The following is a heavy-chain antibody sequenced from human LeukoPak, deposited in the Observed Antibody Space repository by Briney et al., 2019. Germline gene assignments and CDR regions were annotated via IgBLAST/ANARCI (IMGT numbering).Heavy chain of an antibody. CDR3: AKDLDLLRYFDWLSIDQFDY. CDR2: IRYDGSNK. Sequence: GGSLRLSCAASGFTFSSYGMHWVRQAPGKGLEWVAFIRYDGSNKYYADSVKGRFTISRDNSKNTLYLQMNSLRAEDTAVYYCAKDLDLLRYFDWLSIDQFDYWGQGTLVTVSS. J-gene: IGHJ4*02. D-gene: IGHD3-9*01. V-gene: IGHV3-30*02. CDR1: GFTFSSYG.